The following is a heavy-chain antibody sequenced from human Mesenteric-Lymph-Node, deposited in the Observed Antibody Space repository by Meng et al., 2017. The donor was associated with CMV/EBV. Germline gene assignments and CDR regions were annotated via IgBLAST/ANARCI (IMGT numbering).Heavy chain of an antibody. CDR1: GFTFRIYA. D-gene: IGHD3-22*01. Sequence: GESLKISCAASGFTFRIYAMSWVRQAPGKGLEWVSAITNSGGTTYYANSVKGRFTISRDNSKKTLYLEMNGLRAEDTAVYYCAKVNYYDSSGNDYWGQGTLVTVSS. V-gene: IGHV3-23*01. J-gene: IGHJ4*02. CDR3: AKVNYYDSSGNDY. CDR2: ITNSGGTT.